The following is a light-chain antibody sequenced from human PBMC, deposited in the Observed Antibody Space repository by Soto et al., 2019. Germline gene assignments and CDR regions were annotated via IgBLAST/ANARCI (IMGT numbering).Light chain of an antibody. CDR3: QQYSNWPRT. V-gene: IGKV3-15*01. Sequence: EIVLTQSPGTLSLSPGDRATLSCRASQGVSRGYLAWYHQKPGQAHRLLIYGASTRATGIQASFSGSGSGTEFTLTIRSLQSEDFAVYYCQQYSNWPRTFGQGTKVDIK. J-gene: IGKJ1*01. CDR1: QGVSRGY. CDR2: GAS.